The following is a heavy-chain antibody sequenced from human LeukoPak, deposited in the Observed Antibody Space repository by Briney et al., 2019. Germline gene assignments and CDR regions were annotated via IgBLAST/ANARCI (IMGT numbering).Heavy chain of an antibody. CDR3: ATDTRLLYRHGMDV. D-gene: IGHD2-2*02. CDR1: GYTFTSYY. CDR2: INPSGGST. Sequence: ASVKVSCKASGYTFTSYYMHWVRQAPGQGLEWMGIINPSGGSTSYAQKFQGRVTVTEDTSTDTAYMELSSLRSEDTAVYYCATDTRLLYRHGMDVWGQGTTVTVSS. J-gene: IGHJ6*02. V-gene: IGHV1-46*01.